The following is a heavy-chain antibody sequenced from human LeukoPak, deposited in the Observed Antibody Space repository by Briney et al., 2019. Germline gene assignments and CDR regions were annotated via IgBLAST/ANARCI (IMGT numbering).Heavy chain of an antibody. D-gene: IGHD3-9*01. CDR1: GFIFSSYA. CDR3: AKAEGYDILTGLDY. CDR2: ISASGGST. V-gene: IGHV3-23*01. J-gene: IGHJ4*02. Sequence: GGSLRLSCAASGFIFSSYAMTWVRQAPGKGLEWVSAISASGGSTYYADSVKGRFTISRDNSKNTLYLQMNSLRTEDTAVYYCAKAEGYDILTGLDYWGQGTLVTVSS.